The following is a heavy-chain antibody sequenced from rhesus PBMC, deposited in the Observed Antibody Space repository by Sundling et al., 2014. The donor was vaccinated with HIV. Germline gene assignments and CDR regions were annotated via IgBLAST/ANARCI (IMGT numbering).Heavy chain of an antibody. CDR2: ISYSGRT. V-gene: IGHV4-122*02. CDR3: ARNRPGTFNGLDS. CDR1: GGSISSGYYH. Sequence: QVQLQQSGPGLVKPSETLSLTCAVSGGSISSGYYHWSWIRQPPGKGLEWIGFISYSGRTSYNPSLKSRVTISRDTSKNQFSLKLSSVTAADTAVYYCARNRPGTFNGLDSWGQGVVVTVSS. J-gene: IGHJ6*01. D-gene: IGHD1-38*01.